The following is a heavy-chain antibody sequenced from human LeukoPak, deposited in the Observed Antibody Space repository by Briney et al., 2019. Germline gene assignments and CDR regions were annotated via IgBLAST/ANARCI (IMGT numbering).Heavy chain of an antibody. CDR1: GGSISNYY. J-gene: IGHJ4*02. Sequence: ASETLSLTCTVSGGSISNYYWSWIRQPPGKGLEWIANIYHTGSTNYNPSLSSRVTISIDTAKNQFSLKLTSVTAADTAVYYCARRGRNSSGWQDYLWGQGTLVTVSS. D-gene: IGHD6-25*01. CDR2: IYHTGST. CDR3: ARRGRNSSGWQDYL. V-gene: IGHV4-59*01.